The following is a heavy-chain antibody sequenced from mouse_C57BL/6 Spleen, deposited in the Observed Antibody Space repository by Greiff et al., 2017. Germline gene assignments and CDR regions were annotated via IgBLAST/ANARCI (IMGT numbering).Heavy chain of an antibody. Sequence: VQLQQSGPELVKPGASVKISCKASGYAFSSSWMNWVKQRPGKGLEWIGRIYPGDGDTNYNGKFKGKATLTADKSSSTAYMQLSSLASEDSAVYFCGREYGNDWGKGTTLTVSS. J-gene: IGHJ2*01. D-gene: IGHD2-1*01. CDR1: GYAFSSSW. V-gene: IGHV1-82*01. CDR2: IYPGDGDT. CDR3: GREYGND.